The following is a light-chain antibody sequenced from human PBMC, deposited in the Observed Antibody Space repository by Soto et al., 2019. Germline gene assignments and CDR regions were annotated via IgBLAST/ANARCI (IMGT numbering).Light chain of an antibody. CDR1: SSDIGAGFD. Sequence: QSVLTQPPSVSGAPGQRVTISCSGSSSDIGAGFDVHWYQHLPGTAPKLLIYGNTNRPSGVPGRFSGSESGTSASLVISGLQAEDEADYYCQSYENSRTGFYVFGTGTKV. CDR2: GNT. J-gene: IGLJ1*01. V-gene: IGLV1-40*01. CDR3: QSYENSRTGFYV.